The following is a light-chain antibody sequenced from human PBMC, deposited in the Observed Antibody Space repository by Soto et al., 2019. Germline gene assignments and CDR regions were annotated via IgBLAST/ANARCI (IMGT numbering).Light chain of an antibody. CDR3: QQYGSSPT. CDR2: GAS. J-gene: IGKJ4*01. V-gene: IGKV3-20*01. Sequence: EIVLTQSPGTLSLSPGERATLSCRASQSVSSSYLAWYQQKPGQAPRLLIYGASSSATGIPDRFSGSGSGTDFTLTISRLEPDVFAVYYCQQYGSSPTFGGGTKVEIK. CDR1: QSVSSSY.